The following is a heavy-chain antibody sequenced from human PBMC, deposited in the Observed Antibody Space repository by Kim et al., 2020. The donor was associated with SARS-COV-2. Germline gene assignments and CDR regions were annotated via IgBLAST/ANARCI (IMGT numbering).Heavy chain of an antibody. CDR3: TTRPPSQQPHTEDY. D-gene: IGHD6-13*01. Sequence: GGSLRLSCAASGFTFSNAWMSWVRQAPGKGLEWVGRIKSKTDGGTTDYAAPVKGRFTISRDDSKNTLYLQMNSLKTEDTAVYYCTTRPPSQQPHTEDYWGQGTLVTVSS. J-gene: IGHJ4*02. CDR1: GFTFSNAW. V-gene: IGHV3-15*01. CDR2: IKSKTDGGTT.